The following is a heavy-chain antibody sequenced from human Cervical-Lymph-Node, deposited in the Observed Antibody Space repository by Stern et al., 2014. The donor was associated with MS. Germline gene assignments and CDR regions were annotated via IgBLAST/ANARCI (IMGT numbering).Heavy chain of an antibody. J-gene: IGHJ5*02. CDR3: ARNDEWLQFGGPVGWFDP. D-gene: IGHD5-24*01. Sequence: EVQLVQSGAEVKKPGESLKISCKGSGYSFTSYWIGWVRQMPGKGLEWLGIIYPDDSETRYSPSFQGQVTITADKSLNTVYLQWSSLKASDTAMYYCARNDEWLQFGGPVGWFDPWGQGTLVTVSS. CDR1: GYSFTSYW. V-gene: IGHV5-51*01. CDR2: IYPDDSET.